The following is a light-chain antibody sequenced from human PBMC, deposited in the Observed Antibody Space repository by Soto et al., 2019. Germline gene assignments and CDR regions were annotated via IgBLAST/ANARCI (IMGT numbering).Light chain of an antibody. CDR3: QQYNSFSLIT. CDR2: KAS. J-gene: IGKJ5*01. V-gene: IGKV1-5*03. CDR1: QTISSW. Sequence: DIQMTQSPSTLSGSVGNRVTSTCRASQTISSWLAWYQQKPGKAPKLLIYKASTLKSGVPSRFSGSGSGTEFTLTISNLQPDDFATYFCQQYNSFSLITVGQGTRLEIK.